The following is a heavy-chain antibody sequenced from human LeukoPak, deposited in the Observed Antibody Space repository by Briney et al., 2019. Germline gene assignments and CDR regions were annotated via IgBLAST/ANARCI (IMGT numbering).Heavy chain of an antibody. Sequence: QTGGSLRLSCAASGFTFSSYEMNWVRQAPGKGLEWVSYISSSGSTIYYADSVKGRFTISRDNAKNSLYLQMNSLRAEDTAVYYCARGRGYFDYWGQGTLVTVSS. CDR2: ISSSGSTI. CDR1: GFTFSSYE. V-gene: IGHV3-48*03. D-gene: IGHD3-10*01. CDR3: ARGRGYFDY. J-gene: IGHJ4*02.